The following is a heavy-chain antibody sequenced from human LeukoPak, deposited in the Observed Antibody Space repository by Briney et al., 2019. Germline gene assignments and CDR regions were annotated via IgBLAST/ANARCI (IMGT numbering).Heavy chain of an antibody. J-gene: IGHJ5*02. CDR1: GGSFSGYY. CDR3: ARGRYGYSWFDP. CDR2: INHSGST. Sequence: PSETLSLTCAVYGGSFSGYYWSWIRQPPGKGLEWIGEINHSGSTNYNPSLKSRVTISVDTSKNQFSLKLSSVTAADTAVYYCARGRYGYSWFDPWGQGTLVTVPS. D-gene: IGHD5-18*01. V-gene: IGHV4-34*01.